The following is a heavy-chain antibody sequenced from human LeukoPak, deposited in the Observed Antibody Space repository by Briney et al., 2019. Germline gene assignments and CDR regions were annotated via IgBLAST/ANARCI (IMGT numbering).Heavy chain of an antibody. CDR1: GHTFTSYA. Sequence: ASVKVSCKASGHTFTSYAMNWVRQAPGQGLEWMGWINTNTGNPTYAQGFTGRFVFSLDTSVSTAYLQISSLRAEDTAVYYCAKDRAGYSSGYYDDYYYYGMDVWGQGTTVTVSS. V-gene: IGHV7-4-1*02. D-gene: IGHD3-22*01. CDR2: INTNTGNP. J-gene: IGHJ6*02. CDR3: AKDRAGYSSGYYDDYYYYGMDV.